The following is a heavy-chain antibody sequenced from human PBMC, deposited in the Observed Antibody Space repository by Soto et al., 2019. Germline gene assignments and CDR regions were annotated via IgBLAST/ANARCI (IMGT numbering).Heavy chain of an antibody. J-gene: IGHJ1*01. D-gene: IGHD3-22*01. CDR1: GFTFSSYA. V-gene: IGHV3-30-3*01. CDR3: ARDRRAYYDSSGYSPAEYFQH. Sequence: GGSLRLSCAASGFTFSSYAMHWARQAPGKGLEWVAVISYDGSNKYYADSVKGRFTISRDNSKNTLYLQMNSLRAEDTAVYYCARDRRAYYDSSGYSPAEYFQHWGQGTLVTVSS. CDR2: ISYDGSNK.